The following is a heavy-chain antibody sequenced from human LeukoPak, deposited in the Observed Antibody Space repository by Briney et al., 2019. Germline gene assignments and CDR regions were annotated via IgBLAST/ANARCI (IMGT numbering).Heavy chain of an antibody. CDR2: IIPIFGTA. J-gene: IGHJ4*02. D-gene: IGHD3-22*01. V-gene: IGHV1-69*13. CDR1: GGTFSSYA. CDR3: ARAYSSGYHRPWDY. Sequence: ASVKVSCKASGGTFSSYAISWVRQAPGQGLEWMGGIIPIFGTANYAQKFQGRVTITADESTSTAYMELSSLRSEDRAVYYCARAYSSGYHRPWDYWGQGTLVTVSS.